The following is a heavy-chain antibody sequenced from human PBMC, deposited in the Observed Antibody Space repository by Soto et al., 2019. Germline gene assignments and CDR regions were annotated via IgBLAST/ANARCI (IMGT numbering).Heavy chain of an antibody. V-gene: IGHV4-61*01. CDR2: IYYSGST. D-gene: IGHD5-18*01. CDR3: ARVNGYSYGVRAVDY. Sequence: SETLSLTCTVSGGSVSSGSYYWSWIRQPPGKGLEWSGYIYYSGSTNYNPSLKSRVTISVDTSKNQFSLKLSSVTAADTAVYYCARVNGYSYGVRAVDYWGQGTLVTVSS. CDR1: GGSVSSGSYY. J-gene: IGHJ4*02.